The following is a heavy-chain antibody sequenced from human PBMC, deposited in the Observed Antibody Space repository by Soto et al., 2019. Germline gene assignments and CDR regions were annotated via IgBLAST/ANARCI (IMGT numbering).Heavy chain of an antibody. D-gene: IGHD3-10*01. CDR1: GFTFSSYA. Sequence: QVQLVESGGGVVQPGRSLRLSCAASGFTFSSYAMYWVRQAPGKGLEWVAVISYDGSNKYYADSVKGRFTISRDNSKNTLYLQMNSLRAEDTAVYYCARGRWRYDSGWYFFDYWGQGTLVTVSS. V-gene: IGHV3-30-3*01. CDR2: ISYDGSNK. CDR3: ARGRWRYDSGWYFFDY. J-gene: IGHJ4*02.